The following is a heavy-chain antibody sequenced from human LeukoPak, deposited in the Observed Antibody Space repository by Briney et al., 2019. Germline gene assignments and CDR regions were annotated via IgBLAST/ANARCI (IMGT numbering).Heavy chain of an antibody. V-gene: IGHV3-30-3*01. CDR3: ARLIRLAHLDY. J-gene: IGHJ4*02. CDR1: GFTFSSYA. Sequence: GGSLRLSCAASGFTFSSYAMHWVRQAPGKGLEWVAVISYDGSNKYYADSVKGRFTIPRDNSKNTLYLQMNSLRAEDTAVYYCARLIRLAHLDYWGQGTLVTVSS. D-gene: IGHD3-9*01. CDR2: ISYDGSNK.